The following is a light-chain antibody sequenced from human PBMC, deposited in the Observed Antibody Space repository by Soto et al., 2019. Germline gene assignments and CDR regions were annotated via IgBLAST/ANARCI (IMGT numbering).Light chain of an antibody. J-gene: IGKJ4*01. CDR3: LQALQTPLT. CDR1: QSLLHSNGYNY. CDR2: LGS. V-gene: IGKV2-28*01. Sequence: DIVMTQSPLSLPVTPGEPASISCRSSQSLLHSNGYNYLDWYLQKPGQSPQLLIYLGSNRASGVPARFSGSGSGTDFTLKISRVEAEDVGVYYCLQALQTPLTFGRGTKVEIK.